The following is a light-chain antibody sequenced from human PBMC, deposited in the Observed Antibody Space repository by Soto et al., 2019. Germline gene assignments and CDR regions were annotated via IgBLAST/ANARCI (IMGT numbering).Light chain of an antibody. CDR3: QQYNNWPPLT. CDR2: GAS. Sequence: EIVMTQSPATLSVSPGERATLSCRASQGVSSSLAWYQQKPGQAPRLLIYGASTRATGIPARFSGSGSGTEFTLTISSLQSEDFAVYYCQQYNNWPPLTFGGGTKVEIK. V-gene: IGKV3-15*01. CDR1: QGVSSS. J-gene: IGKJ4*01.